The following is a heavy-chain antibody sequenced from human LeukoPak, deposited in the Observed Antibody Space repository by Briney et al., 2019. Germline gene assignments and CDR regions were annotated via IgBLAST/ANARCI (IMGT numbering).Heavy chain of an antibody. D-gene: IGHD4-23*01. CDR1: GYTFTDYF. J-gene: IGHJ4*02. CDR3: ARGRGDYRGNSFYFDY. V-gene: IGHV1-2*02. Sequence: ASVKVSCKASGYTFTDYFMQWVRQAPGQRLEWMGWINPNSGGTSYAQKFQGRVTMTRDTSISTAYMELSWLRSDDTAVFYCARGRGDYRGNSFYFDYWGQGTLVTVSS. CDR2: INPNSGGT.